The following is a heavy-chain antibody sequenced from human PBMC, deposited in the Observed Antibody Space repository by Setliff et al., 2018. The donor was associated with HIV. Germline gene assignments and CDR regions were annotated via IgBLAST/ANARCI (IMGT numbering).Heavy chain of an antibody. V-gene: IGHV4-59*12. CDR3: AREVDVVTTSDAFDS. CDR1: AGAIRSYY. CDR2: IFYGGNA. J-gene: IGHJ4*02. D-gene: IGHD2-21*02. Sequence: SETLSLTCTVSAGAIRSYYWSWIRQSPGKGLEWIGYIFYGGNANYSPSLKGRVTMSLDTSRNQFSLKLTSVTAADTAVYYCAREVDVVTTSDAFDSWGQGTLVTVSS.